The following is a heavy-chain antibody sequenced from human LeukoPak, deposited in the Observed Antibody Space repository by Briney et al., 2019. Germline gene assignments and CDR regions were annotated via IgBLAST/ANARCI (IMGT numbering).Heavy chain of an antibody. V-gene: IGHV1-2*02. D-gene: IGHD3-10*01. Sequence: ASVKVSCKASGYTFTGYYMHWVRQAPGQGLEWMGWINPNSGGTNYAQKFQGRVTMTRDTSISTAYMELSRPRSDDTAVYYCARMGRKRYYGSGSVDYWGQGTLVTVSS. CDR3: ARMGRKRYYGSGSVDY. CDR1: GYTFTGYY. CDR2: INPNSGGT. J-gene: IGHJ4*02.